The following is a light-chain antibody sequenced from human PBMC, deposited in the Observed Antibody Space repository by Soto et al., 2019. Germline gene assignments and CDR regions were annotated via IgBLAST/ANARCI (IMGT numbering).Light chain of an antibody. CDR3: QQYGSSPWT. Sequence: IATLSCRSSQTIGSTYLAWYQQKPGQAPRLLIYGASTRATGIPDRFSGSESGTDFTLTISSLEPEDFAAYYCQQYGSSPWTFGQGTRLEIK. CDR1: QTIGSTY. J-gene: IGKJ5*01. CDR2: GAS. V-gene: IGKV3-20*01.